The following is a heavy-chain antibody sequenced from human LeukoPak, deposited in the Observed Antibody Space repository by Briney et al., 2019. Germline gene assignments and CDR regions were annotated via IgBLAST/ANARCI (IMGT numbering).Heavy chain of an antibody. CDR2: IIPIFSTP. CDR3: ARGRAMDYNYDMDV. J-gene: IGHJ6*02. Sequence: GASVKVSCKASGYTFTSYGISWVRQAPGQGLEWMGRIIPIFSTPIYAQKFEGRVTIAADESTSTAYMVLYSLRSEDTAVYFCARGRAMDYNYDMDVWGQGTTVTVSS. CDR1: GYTFTSYG. V-gene: IGHV1-69*13.